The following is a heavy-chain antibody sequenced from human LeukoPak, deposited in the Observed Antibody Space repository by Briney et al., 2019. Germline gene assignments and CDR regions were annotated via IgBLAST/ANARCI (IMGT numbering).Heavy chain of an antibody. CDR3: AKIWNDEDY. CDR1: GFTFSSHG. V-gene: IGHV3-33*06. J-gene: IGHJ4*02. D-gene: IGHD1-1*01. Sequence: GGSLRLSCAASGFTFSSHGMHWVRQAPGKGLEWVAVIWYDGSNKYYADSVKGRFTISRDNSKNTLYLQMNSLRAEDTAVYYCAKIWNDEDYWGQGTLVTVSS. CDR2: IWYDGSNK.